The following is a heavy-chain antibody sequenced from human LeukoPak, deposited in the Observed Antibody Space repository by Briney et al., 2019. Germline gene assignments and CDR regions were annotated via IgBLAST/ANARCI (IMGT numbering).Heavy chain of an antibody. Sequence: ETGGSLRLSCAASGFTFSSYAMSWVRQAPGKGLEWVSGISGSGGSTYYADSVKGRFTISSDNSKNTLYLQMNSLRAEDTAVYYCAKGGCSSTSCYGTYYYYGMDVWGQGTTVTVSS. CDR1: GFTFSSYA. CDR3: AKGGCSSTSCYGTYYYYGMDV. D-gene: IGHD2-2*01. CDR2: ISGSGGST. J-gene: IGHJ6*02. V-gene: IGHV3-23*01.